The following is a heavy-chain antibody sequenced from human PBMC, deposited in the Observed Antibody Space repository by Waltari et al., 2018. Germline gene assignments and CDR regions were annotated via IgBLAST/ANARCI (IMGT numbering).Heavy chain of an antibody. CDR2: MNPNSGNT. CDR1: GDTFTSYG. V-gene: IGHV1-8*01. D-gene: IGHD2-2*01. J-gene: IGHJ4*02. Sequence: QVQLVQSGAEVKRPGASVKVSCKASGDTFTSYGNDWVRRAPGQGLEWMGRMNPNSGNTDYAQKFQDRVTMTRSTSLNTAYMELSSLRPEDTAVYYCARRPAGSHFDYWGQGTLVTVSS. CDR3: ARRPAGSHFDY.